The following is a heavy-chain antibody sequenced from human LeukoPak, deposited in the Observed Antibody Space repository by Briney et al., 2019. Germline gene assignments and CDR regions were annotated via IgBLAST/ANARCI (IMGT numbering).Heavy chain of an antibody. CDR3: AKEGMVRGVIRGGDFDY. Sequence: GGSLRLSCSASGFTFSSYAMHWVRQAPGKGLEYVSAISGNGGSTYYADSVKGRFTISRDNSKNTLYLQMSSLRAEDTAVYYCAKEGMVRGVIRGGDFDYWGQGTLVTVSS. V-gene: IGHV3-64D*06. CDR1: GFTFSSYA. CDR2: ISGNGGST. D-gene: IGHD3-10*01. J-gene: IGHJ4*02.